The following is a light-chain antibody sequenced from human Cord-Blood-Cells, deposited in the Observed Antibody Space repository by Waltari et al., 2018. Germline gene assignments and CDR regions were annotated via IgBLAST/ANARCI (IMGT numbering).Light chain of an antibody. Sequence: QSALTQPASVSGSPGQSLTIPCTGTSSDVGSSNLVPWYQQHPGKAPKLMIYEGSKRPSGVSNRFSGSKSGNTASLTISGLQAEDEADYYCCSYAGSSTYVFGTGTKVTVL. CDR3: CSYAGSSTYV. V-gene: IGLV2-23*01. CDR2: EGS. J-gene: IGLJ1*01. CDR1: SSDVGSSNL.